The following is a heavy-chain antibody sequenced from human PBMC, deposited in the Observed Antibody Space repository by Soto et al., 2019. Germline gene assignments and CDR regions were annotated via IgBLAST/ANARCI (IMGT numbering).Heavy chain of an antibody. J-gene: IGHJ4*02. CDR2: IYWDDDE. D-gene: IGHD1-26*01. CDR3: AHRASGIKEGIFDY. CDR1: GFSLSTNGVG. V-gene: IGHV2-5*02. Sequence: QITLKESGPTLVKPTQTLTLTCTFSGFSLSTNGVGVGWIRQPPGKALEWLALIYWDDDERYSSSLKSRLTSTKDTSKNQEVLTMTNMDPWDTATYYCAHRASGIKEGIFDYWGQGTLVTVSS.